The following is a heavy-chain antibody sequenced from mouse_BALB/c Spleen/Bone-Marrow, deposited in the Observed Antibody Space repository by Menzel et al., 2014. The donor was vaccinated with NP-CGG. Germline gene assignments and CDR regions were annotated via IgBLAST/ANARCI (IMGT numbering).Heavy chain of an antibody. CDR2: ILPGGGST. D-gene: IGHD2-2*01. J-gene: IGHJ4*01. CDR3: ARSGYGYYAMDY. V-gene: IGHV1-9*01. CDR1: GYTFSNYW. Sequence: VKLVESGAELMKPGASVKISCKATGYTFSNYWIEWIKQRPGHGLEWIGEILPGGGSTKYNEKFKDKATFTADTSSKTAYMQLSSLTTEDPAVYYCARSGYGYYAMDYWGQGTSVTVSS.